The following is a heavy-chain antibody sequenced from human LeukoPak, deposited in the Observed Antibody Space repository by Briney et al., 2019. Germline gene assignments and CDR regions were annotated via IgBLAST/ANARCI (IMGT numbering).Heavy chain of an antibody. V-gene: IGHV1-69*13. D-gene: IGHD3-22*01. CDR2: IIPIFGTA. CDR3: ARSYYDSSGLNWFDP. Sequence: SVKVSCKASGGTFSSYAISWVRQAPGQGLEWMGGIIPIFGTANYAQKFQGRVTITADESTSTAYMELSSLRSEDTAVYYCARSYYDSSGLNWFDPWGQGTLVTASS. J-gene: IGHJ5*02. CDR1: GGTFSSYA.